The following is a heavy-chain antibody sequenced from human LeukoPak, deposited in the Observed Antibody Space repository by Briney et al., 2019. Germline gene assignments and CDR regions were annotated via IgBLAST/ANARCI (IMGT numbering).Heavy chain of an antibody. D-gene: IGHD2-15*01. CDR3: ARPHCSGGSCPNWFDP. V-gene: IGHV1-2*02. CDR2: INPNSGGT. CDR1: GYTFTGYY. J-gene: IGHJ5*02. Sequence: ASVKVSCKASGYTFTGYYMHWVRHAPGQGLEWMGWINPNSGGTNYAQKFQGRVTMTRDTSISTAYMELSRLRSDDTAVYYCARPHCSGGSCPNWFDPWGQGTLVTVSS.